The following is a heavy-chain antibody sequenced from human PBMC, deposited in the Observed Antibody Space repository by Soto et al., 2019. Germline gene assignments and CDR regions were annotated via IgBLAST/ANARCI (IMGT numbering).Heavy chain of an antibody. CDR1: GYTFTNYA. CDR3: ARDLAAAGPFDY. Sequence: QVQLVQSGAEVKKPGASVKVSCKASGYTFTNYAFSWVRQAPGQGLEWMGWISAYNGNTNYPQKLQCRVTMTTDTSTSTAYMELRSLRSDDTAVYYCARDLAAAGPFDYWGQGTLVTVSS. D-gene: IGHD6-13*01. V-gene: IGHV1-18*01. J-gene: IGHJ4*02. CDR2: ISAYNGNT.